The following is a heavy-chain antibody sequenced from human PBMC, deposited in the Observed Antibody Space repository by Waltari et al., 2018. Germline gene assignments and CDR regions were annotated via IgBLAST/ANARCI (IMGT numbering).Heavy chain of an antibody. CDR2: IYTSGST. Sequence: QVQLQESGPGLVKPSQTLSLTCTVSGGSISSGSYYWSWIRQPAGKGLEWIGRIYTSGSTNYNPSLKSRVTISVDTSKNQFSLKLSSVTAADTAVYYCAREAAAGTERYFDYWGQGTLVTVSS. D-gene: IGHD6-13*01. V-gene: IGHV4-61*02. J-gene: IGHJ4*02. CDR3: AREAAAGTERYFDY. CDR1: GGSISSGSYY.